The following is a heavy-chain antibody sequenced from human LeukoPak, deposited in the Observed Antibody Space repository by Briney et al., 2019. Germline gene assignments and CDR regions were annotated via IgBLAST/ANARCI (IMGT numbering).Heavy chain of an antibody. J-gene: IGHJ5*02. Sequence: SETLSLTCDVSGDSISSSNWWNWVRQPPGKGLEWIGGIYHSGSTNYNPSLKSRVTMSVDKSKNHFSLRLSSVTAADTAVYYCARGSLDDYGGNSARYNWFDAWGQGILVTVSS. V-gene: IGHV4/OR15-8*01. CDR2: IYHSGST. CDR3: ARGSLDDYGGNSARYNWFDA. CDR1: GDSISSSNW. D-gene: IGHD4-23*01.